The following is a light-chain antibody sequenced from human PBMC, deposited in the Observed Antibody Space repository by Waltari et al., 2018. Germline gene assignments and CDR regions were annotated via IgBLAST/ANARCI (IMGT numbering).Light chain of an antibody. Sequence: QSALTQPPSVSAAPGQRVTISCSGGRSNIGNNFVSWYRQFPGTAPKLLIYENSERPSGIPGRFSGSKSGTSATLDITGLQAGDEADYYCGTWDSSLSGAVFGGGTHLTVL. CDR2: ENS. J-gene: IGLJ7*01. CDR3: GTWDSSLSGAV. CDR1: RSNIGNNF. V-gene: IGLV1-51*02.